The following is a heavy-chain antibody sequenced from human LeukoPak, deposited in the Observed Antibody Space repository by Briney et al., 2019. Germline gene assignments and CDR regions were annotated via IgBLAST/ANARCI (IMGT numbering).Heavy chain of an antibody. CDR3: ARVQSRLSWFDP. J-gene: IGHJ5*02. CDR1: GGSISSSSYY. CDR2: IYYSGST. Sequence: SETLSLTCTVSGGSISSSSYYWGWIRQPPGKGLEWIGSIYYSGSTYYNPSLRSRVTISVDTSKNQFSLRLGSVTAADTAVYYCARVQSRLSWFDPWGQGTLVTVSS. V-gene: IGHV4-39*07.